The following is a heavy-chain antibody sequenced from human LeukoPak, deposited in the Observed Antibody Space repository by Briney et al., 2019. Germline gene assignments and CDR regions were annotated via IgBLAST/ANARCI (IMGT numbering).Heavy chain of an antibody. J-gene: IGHJ4*02. CDR3: ARGRDPY. V-gene: IGHV4-34*01. Sequence: PSQTLSLTCAVDGGSFSGYYWTWVRQPPRRGLGWVGEINHSGSTTYNPSLKSRVTISVDTYKSQFSLKLNSVTAADTAMYYCARGRDPYWGQGTLVTVSS. CDR1: GGSFSGYY. CDR2: INHSGST. D-gene: IGHD5-24*01.